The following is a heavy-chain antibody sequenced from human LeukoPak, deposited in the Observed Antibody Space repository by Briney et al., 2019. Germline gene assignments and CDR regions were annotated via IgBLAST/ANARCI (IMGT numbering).Heavy chain of an antibody. V-gene: IGHV3-7*03. Sequence: GGSLRLSCAASGFTFNNYWMNWFGQAPGKGLEWVANIKPDGSEKYYVDSVNGRFTISRDNAKNSLYLQMNSLRAEDTAVYYCARDPHRGGDYDYWGQGTLVTVSS. CDR2: IKPDGSEK. J-gene: IGHJ4*02. D-gene: IGHD4-17*01. CDR3: ARDPHRGGDYDY. CDR1: GFTFNNYW.